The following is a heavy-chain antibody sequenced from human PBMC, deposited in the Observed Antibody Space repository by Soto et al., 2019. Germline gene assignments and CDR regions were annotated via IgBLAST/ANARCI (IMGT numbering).Heavy chain of an antibody. D-gene: IGHD5-12*01. CDR2: TSGSGGST. Sequence: VGSMRLPWVASGGTFSAYAMSWVRKTPEKGLEWVSATSGSGGSTYYADSVKGRFTISRDNSKNTLYLQMNSLTVEDTAVYYCAKEVYDKGQYSDYWRQGTVVTVSS. CDR3: AKEVYDKGQYSDY. CDR1: GGTFSAYA. J-gene: IGHJ4*02. V-gene: IGHV3-23*01.